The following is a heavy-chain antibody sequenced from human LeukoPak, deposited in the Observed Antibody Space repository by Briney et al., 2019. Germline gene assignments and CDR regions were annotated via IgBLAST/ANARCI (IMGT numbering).Heavy chain of an antibody. CDR2: ISGGGGIT. J-gene: IGHJ4*02. D-gene: IGHD1-26*01. CDR3: ARRRGNYYIDY. V-gene: IGHV3-23*01. CDR1: GFTFSNYA. Sequence: GGSLRLSCAASGFTFSNYAMSWVRQAPGKGLEWVSTISGGGGITYYADSVRGRFTISRDNSKNTLYLQVNSLRAEDTALYFCARRRGNYYIDYWGQGTLVTVSS.